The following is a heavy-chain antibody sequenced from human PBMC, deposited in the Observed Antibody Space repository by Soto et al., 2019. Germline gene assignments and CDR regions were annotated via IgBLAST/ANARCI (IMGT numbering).Heavy chain of an antibody. CDR2: IYISGNT. CDR1: GGSVSSHY. D-gene: IGHD6-19*01. CDR3: ARELKPYNSGWYFTLS. J-gene: IGHJ5*02. V-gene: IGHV4-4*07. Sequence: PXATLSLTCSVSGGSVSSHYWSWVRQPSGKGLEWIGRIYISGNTKYNPSFKSRVTMSVDTSKNQVSLRLSSVTAADTAVYYCARELKPYNSGWYFTLSWSQGTQVTVSS.